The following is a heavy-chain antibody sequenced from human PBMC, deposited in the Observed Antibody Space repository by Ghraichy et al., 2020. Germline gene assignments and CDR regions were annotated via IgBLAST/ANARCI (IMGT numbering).Heavy chain of an antibody. CDR3: ARDRGGYNPFYYGMDV. CDR2: IKQDGIDK. D-gene: IGHD5-24*01. Sequence: GSLRLSCAASGFTFSSYWMNWVRQAPGKGLEWVANIKQDGIDKYYVDSVKGRFTISRDNAKNSLYLQMNSLRAEDTAVYYCARDRGGYNPFYYGMDVWGQGTTVTVSS. J-gene: IGHJ6*02. CDR1: GFTFSSYW. V-gene: IGHV3-7*03.